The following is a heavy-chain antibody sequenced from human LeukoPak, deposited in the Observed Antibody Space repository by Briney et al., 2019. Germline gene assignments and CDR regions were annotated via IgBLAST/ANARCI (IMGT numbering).Heavy chain of an antibody. D-gene: IGHD3-10*01. Sequence: GASVKVSCKASGGTFSSYAISWVRQAPGQGLEWMGRIIPILGIANYAQKFQGRVTITADKSTGTAYMELSSLRSEDTAVYYCAREGITMVRGAIDYWGQGTLVTVSS. CDR3: AREGITMVRGAIDY. CDR2: IIPILGIA. V-gene: IGHV1-69*04. J-gene: IGHJ4*02. CDR1: GGTFSSYA.